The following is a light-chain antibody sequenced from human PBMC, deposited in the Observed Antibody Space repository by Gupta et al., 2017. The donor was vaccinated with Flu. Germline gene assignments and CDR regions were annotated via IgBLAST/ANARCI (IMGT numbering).Light chain of an antibody. CDR1: RSNIGAGYE. V-gene: IGLV1-40*01. CDR3: QSFDSSPLYV. Sequence: QSVLTQPPSVSGAPGQRVTISCTGSRSNIGAGYEVHWYQQLPGTAPKLLIYGNNNRPSGVPDRFSGSKSGTSASLAITGLQAEDEADYYCQSFDSSPLYVFGTGTKVTVL. CDR2: GNN. J-gene: IGLJ1*01.